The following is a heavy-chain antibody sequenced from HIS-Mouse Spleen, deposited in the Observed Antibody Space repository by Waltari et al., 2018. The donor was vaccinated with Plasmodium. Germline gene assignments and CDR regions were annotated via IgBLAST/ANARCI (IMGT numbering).Heavy chain of an antibody. CDR2: ISSRSSYI. Sequence: EVQLVESGGGLVKPGGSLRLSCAASGFTFSSYSMNWVRQAPGKGLEWVSSISSRSSYIYYADSVKGRFTIARDNAKNSLYLQMNSLRAEDTAVYYCARESSSSWYFDYWGQGTLVTVSS. J-gene: IGHJ4*02. D-gene: IGHD6-13*01. CDR3: ARESSSSWYFDY. CDR1: GFTFSSYS. V-gene: IGHV3-21*01.